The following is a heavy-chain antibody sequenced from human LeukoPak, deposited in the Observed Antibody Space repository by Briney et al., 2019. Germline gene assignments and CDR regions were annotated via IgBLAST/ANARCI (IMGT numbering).Heavy chain of an antibody. Sequence: GRSLRLSCAASGFTFSSYGMHWARQAPGKGLEWGAAITYDGGKKYYGDSVKGRFTISRDNSKSTLYLQTNSLRAEDTAVYYCAGSRSLWVNSLYYGMDVWGKGATVTVSS. D-gene: IGHD4-23*01. J-gene: IGHJ6*04. V-gene: IGHV3-30*03. CDR2: ITYDGGKK. CDR1: GFTFSSYG. CDR3: AGSRSLWVNSLYYGMDV.